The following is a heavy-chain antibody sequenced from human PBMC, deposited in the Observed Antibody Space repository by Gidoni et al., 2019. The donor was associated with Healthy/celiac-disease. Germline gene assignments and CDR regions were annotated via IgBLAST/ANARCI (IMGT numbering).Heavy chain of an antibody. J-gene: IGHJ3*02. V-gene: IGHV3-23*01. CDR1: GFPFSSSA. Sequence: EVQLLESGGGLVQPGGSLRLSCAASGFPFSSSAMSWVRQAPGKGLEWVSAISGSGGSTYYADSVKGRFTISRDNSKNTLYLQMNSLRAEDTAVYYCAKDSGYDFWSGYYTGADAFDIWGQGTMVTVSS. CDR3: AKDSGYDFWSGYYTGADAFDI. CDR2: ISGSGGST. D-gene: IGHD3-3*01.